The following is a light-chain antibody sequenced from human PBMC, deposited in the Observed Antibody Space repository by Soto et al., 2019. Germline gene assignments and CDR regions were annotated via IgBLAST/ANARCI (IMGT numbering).Light chain of an antibody. J-gene: IGKJ5*01. V-gene: IGKV3-15*01. CDR2: GAS. Sequence: EIVMTQSPATLSVSPGERATLSCRASQSVSSNLAWYQQKPGQAPRLLIYGASTRATGITARFSGSGSGTEFTLTISSLQYEDFALYYCQQYNNWPPITFGQGTRLEIK. CDR1: QSVSSN. CDR3: QQYNNWPPIT.